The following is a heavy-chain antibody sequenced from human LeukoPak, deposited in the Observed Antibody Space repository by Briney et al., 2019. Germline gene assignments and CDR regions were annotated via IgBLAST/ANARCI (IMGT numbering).Heavy chain of an antibody. V-gene: IGHV3-33*08. J-gene: IGHJ5*02. D-gene: IGHD5-24*01. CDR1: GFTFSSYA. CDR2: IWYDASHR. CDR3: VRGVGVSRFNYFDP. Sequence: GGSLRLSCAASGFTFSSYAMHWVRQAPGKGLEWVAVIWYDASHRYYADSVKGRFTISRDNSKNTLFLQMNSLRDDDTAVYYCVRGVGVSRFNYFDPWGQGTLVVVSS.